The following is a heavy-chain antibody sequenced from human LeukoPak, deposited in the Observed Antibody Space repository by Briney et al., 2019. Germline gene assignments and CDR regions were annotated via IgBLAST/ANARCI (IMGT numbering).Heavy chain of an antibody. D-gene: IGHD4-11*01. Sequence: SETLSLTCSVSGGSISLSYYYWGWIRQPPGKALEWIGSVYYSGTTSYNPSLKSRVTISVDMSKNHFSLRLSSVTAADTAMYYCARLSFPMTTQYYFDYWGQGTLVTVSS. CDR3: ARLSFPMTTQYYFDY. J-gene: IGHJ4*02. V-gene: IGHV4-39*07. CDR1: GGSISLSYYY. CDR2: VYYSGTT.